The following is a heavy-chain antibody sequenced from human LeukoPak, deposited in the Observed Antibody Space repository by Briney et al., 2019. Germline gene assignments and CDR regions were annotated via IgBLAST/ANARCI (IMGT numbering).Heavy chain of an antibody. CDR1: GGTFSSYA. Sequence: ASVRVSCKASGGTFSSYAISWVRQAPGQGLEWMGGIIPMFGTANYAQKLQGRVTITADESTSTAYMELSSLRSEDTAVYYCASRSSSSWYFFDYWGQGTLVTVSS. D-gene: IGHD6-13*01. J-gene: IGHJ4*02. CDR2: IIPMFGTA. CDR3: ASRSSSSWYFFDY. V-gene: IGHV1-69*13.